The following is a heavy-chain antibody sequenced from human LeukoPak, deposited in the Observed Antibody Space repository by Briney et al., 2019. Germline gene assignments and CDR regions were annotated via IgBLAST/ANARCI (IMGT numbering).Heavy chain of an antibody. CDR1: GGSFSGYY. CDR2: INHSGST. Sequence: SETLSLTCAVYGGSFSGYYWSWIRQPPGEGLEWIGEINHSGSTNYNPSLKGRVTISVDTSKNQFSLKLSSVTAADTAVYYCARGFPSYYYYMDVWGKGTTVTVSS. V-gene: IGHV4-34*01. D-gene: IGHD2/OR15-2a*01. J-gene: IGHJ6*03. CDR3: ARGFPSYYYYMDV.